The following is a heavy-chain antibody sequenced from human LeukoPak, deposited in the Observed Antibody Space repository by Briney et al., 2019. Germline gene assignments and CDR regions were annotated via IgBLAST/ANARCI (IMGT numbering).Heavy chain of an antibody. CDR3: VRAAPRDCSPASCSLFDT. D-gene: IGHD2-2*01. CDR1: GFNFANHA. V-gene: IGHV3-23*01. Sequence: GSLRLSCAASGFNFANHAMSWVRQTAGKGLEWVSAISGGGDITYYADSVKGRFTISRDRSESTLYLQMNGLRADDTAVYYCVRAAPRDCSPASCSLFDTWGQGTLVTVSS. J-gene: IGHJ4*02. CDR2: ISGGGDIT.